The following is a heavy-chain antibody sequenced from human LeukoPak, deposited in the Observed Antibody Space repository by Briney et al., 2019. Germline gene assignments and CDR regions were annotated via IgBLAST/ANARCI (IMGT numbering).Heavy chain of an antibody. D-gene: IGHD3-10*01. CDR1: GFTFSSYG. Sequence: GSLRLSCAASGFTFSSYGMHWVRQAPGKGLEWIGTIYYDGSTYYNPSLKSRVTISIDTSKNQFSLKLSSVTAADTAVFYCARESGAFEYWGQGTLVTVSS. V-gene: IGHV4-39*07. CDR2: IYYDGST. CDR3: ARESGAFEY. J-gene: IGHJ4*02.